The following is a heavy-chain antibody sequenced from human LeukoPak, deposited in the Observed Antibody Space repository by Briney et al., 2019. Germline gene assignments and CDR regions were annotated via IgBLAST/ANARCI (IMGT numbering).Heavy chain of an antibody. Sequence: ASVKVSCKASGYTFSTHWMHWVRQAPGQGLEWMGIINPSGGFTSYAQKFQGRVTMTRDMSTSTVYMELSSLRSEDTAVYYCASGKYYDFWSGYYMGYYYYYMDVWGKGTTVTVSS. CDR3: ASGKYYDFWSGYYMGYYYYYMDV. D-gene: IGHD3-3*01. CDR2: INPSGGFT. V-gene: IGHV1-46*01. J-gene: IGHJ6*03. CDR1: GYTFSTHW.